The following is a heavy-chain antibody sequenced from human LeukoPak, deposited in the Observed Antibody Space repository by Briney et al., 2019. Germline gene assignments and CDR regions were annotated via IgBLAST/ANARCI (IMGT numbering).Heavy chain of an antibody. CDR3: ARSLRSRVDYYDSSGYPRGNAFDI. D-gene: IGHD3-22*01. Sequence: GSLRLSCAASGFTFSSYSMNWVRQAPGKGLEWVSSISSSSSYIYYADSVKGRFTISRDNAKNSLYLQMNSLRAEDTAVYYCARSLRSRVDYYDSSGYPRGNAFDIWGQGTMVTVSS. J-gene: IGHJ3*02. CDR2: ISSSSSYI. V-gene: IGHV3-21*01. CDR1: GFTFSSYS.